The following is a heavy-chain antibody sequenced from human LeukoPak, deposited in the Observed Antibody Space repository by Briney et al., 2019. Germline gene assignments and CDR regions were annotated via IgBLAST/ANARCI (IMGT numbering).Heavy chain of an antibody. V-gene: IGHV1-46*01. J-gene: IGHJ5*02. D-gene: IGHD1-26*01. Sequence: ASVKVSCKASGYTFTGYYMHWVRQAPGQGLEWMGLINPGGDNTNYAQNFQGRVTMTRDTSTSTVYMELSSLRSEDTAVYYCARAVVGAPPCFDPWGQGTLVTVSS. CDR1: GYTFTGYY. CDR3: ARAVVGAPPCFDP. CDR2: INPGGDNT.